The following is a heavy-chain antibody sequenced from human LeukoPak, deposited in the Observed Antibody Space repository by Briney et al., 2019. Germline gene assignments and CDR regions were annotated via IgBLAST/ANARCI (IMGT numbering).Heavy chain of an antibody. CDR2: IYHTGTT. Sequence: SETLSLTCTVSVGSISSYSWNWIRQPPGKGLDWIGYIYHTGTTNYNPSLKSRVTMSVDTSKNQFSLKLSSVTAADTAVYYCARQNPAAEGQGLDHWGQGALVTVSS. CDR3: ARQNPAAEGQGLDH. J-gene: IGHJ4*02. CDR1: VGSISSYS. V-gene: IGHV4-59*08. D-gene: IGHD6-13*01.